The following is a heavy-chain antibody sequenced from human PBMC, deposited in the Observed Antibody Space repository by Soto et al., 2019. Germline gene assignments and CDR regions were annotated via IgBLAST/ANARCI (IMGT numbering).Heavy chain of an antibody. V-gene: IGHV3-30-3*01. Sequence: GGSLRLSCAASGFTFSHFAMHWVRQAPGKGLEWISVISFNATNGFFADSVKGRFSISRDNSANRLYLQMTNLRPEDTAVYYCARGGYSYGYNWFDPWGQGTLVTVSS. J-gene: IGHJ5*02. CDR2: ISFNATNG. CDR3: ARGGYSYGYNWFDP. D-gene: IGHD5-18*01. CDR1: GFTFSHFA.